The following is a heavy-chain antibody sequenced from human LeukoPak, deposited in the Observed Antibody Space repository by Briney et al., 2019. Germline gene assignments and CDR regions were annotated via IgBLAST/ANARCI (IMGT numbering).Heavy chain of an antibody. D-gene: IGHD3-22*01. Sequence: PSETLSLTCTVSGGSISSGGYYWSWIRQHPGKGLEWIEYIYYSGSTYYNPSLKSRVTISVDTSKNQFSLKLSSVTAADTAVYYCARDSRVYYYDSSGSLGDAFDIWGQGTMVTVSS. CDR1: GGSISSGGYY. CDR2: IYYSGST. CDR3: ARDSRVYYYDSSGSLGDAFDI. V-gene: IGHV4-31*03. J-gene: IGHJ3*02.